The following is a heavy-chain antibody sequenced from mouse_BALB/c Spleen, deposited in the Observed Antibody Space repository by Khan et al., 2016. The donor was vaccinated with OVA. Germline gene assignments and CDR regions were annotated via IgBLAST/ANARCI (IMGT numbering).Heavy chain of an antibody. CDR3: ARSGYDYVAY. D-gene: IGHD2-14*01. CDR2: IYPGDGDT. V-gene: IGHV1-80*01. CDR1: GYAFSNYW. J-gene: IGHJ3*01. Sequence: QMQLEESGAELVRPGSSVKISCKASGYAFSNYWMNWVKQRPGQGLEWIGQIYPGDGDTSFNGKFRGKATLTADKSSSTAYMQLSSLTSEDSAVDFCARSGYDYVAYWGQGTLVTVSA.